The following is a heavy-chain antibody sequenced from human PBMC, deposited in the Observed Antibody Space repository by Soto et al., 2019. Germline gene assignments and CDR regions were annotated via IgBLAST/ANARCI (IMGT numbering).Heavy chain of an antibody. D-gene: IGHD2-2*01. Sequence: SETLSLTCAVYGGSFIGYYWSWIRQPPGKGLEWIGEINHSGSTNYNPSLKSRVTISVDTSKNQFSLKLSSVTAADTAVYYCARVGDCSSTSCYGRVIWFDPWGQGTLVTVSS. CDR3: ARVGDCSSTSCYGRVIWFDP. CDR2: INHSGST. CDR1: GGSFIGYY. V-gene: IGHV4-34*01. J-gene: IGHJ5*02.